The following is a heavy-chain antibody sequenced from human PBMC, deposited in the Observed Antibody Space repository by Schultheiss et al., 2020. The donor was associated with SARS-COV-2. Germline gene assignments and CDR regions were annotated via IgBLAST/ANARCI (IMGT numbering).Heavy chain of an antibody. CDR1: GFTFDDYA. CDR2: ISWNSGSI. V-gene: IGHV3-9*01. J-gene: IGHJ6*02. CDR3: AKADRIAVALGDYYGMDV. D-gene: IGHD6-19*01. Sequence: GGSLRLSCAASGFTFDDYAMHWVRQAPGKGLEWVSGISWNSGSIGYADSVKGRFTISRDNAKNSLYLQMNSLRAEDTALYYCAKADRIAVALGDYYGMDVWGQGTTVTVSS.